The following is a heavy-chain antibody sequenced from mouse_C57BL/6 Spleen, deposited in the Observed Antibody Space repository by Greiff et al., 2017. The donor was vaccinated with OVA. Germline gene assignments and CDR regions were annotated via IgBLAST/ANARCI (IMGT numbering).Heavy chain of an antibody. CDR1: GFTFSDYG. D-gene: IGHD2-1*01. CDR2: ISSGSSTI. V-gene: IGHV5-17*01. Sequence: EVKLVESGGGLVKPGGSLKLSCAASGFTFSDYGMHWVRQAPEKGLEWVAYISSGSSTIYYADTVKGRFTISRDNAKNTLFLQMTSLRSEDTAMYYCARIYGNWYFDVWGTGTTVTVSS. J-gene: IGHJ1*03. CDR3: ARIYGNWYFDV.